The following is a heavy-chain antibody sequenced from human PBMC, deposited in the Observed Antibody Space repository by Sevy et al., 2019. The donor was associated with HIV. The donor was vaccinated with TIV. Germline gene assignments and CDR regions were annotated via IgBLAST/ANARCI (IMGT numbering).Heavy chain of an antibody. D-gene: IGHD2-15*01. CDR2: ISPNTGGT. J-gene: IGHJ3*02. V-gene: IGHV1-2*06. Sequence: ASVKVSCKASGYVFTAFYIHWVRQAPGQGLEWVGRISPNTGGTNYIQKLQGRVTMTRDTSINTVYMELSDLRSDDTAVYYCARKGLFCSGGSCHIYDAFDMRGQGTLVTVSS. CDR1: GYVFTAFY. CDR3: ARKGLFCSGGSCHIYDAFDM.